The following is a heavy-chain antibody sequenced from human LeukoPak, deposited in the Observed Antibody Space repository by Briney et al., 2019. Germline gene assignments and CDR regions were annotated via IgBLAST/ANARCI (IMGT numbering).Heavy chain of an antibody. CDR2: INHSGST. J-gene: IGHJ5*02. CDR3: ARALRYGPSKPYNWFDP. Sequence: SETLSLTCAVYGGSFSGYYWSWIRQPPGKGLEWIGEINHSGSTNYNPSLKSRVTISVDTSKNQFSLKLSPVTAADTAVYYCARALRYGPSKPYNWFDPWGQGTLVTVSS. V-gene: IGHV4-34*01. CDR1: GGSFSGYY. D-gene: IGHD3-9*01.